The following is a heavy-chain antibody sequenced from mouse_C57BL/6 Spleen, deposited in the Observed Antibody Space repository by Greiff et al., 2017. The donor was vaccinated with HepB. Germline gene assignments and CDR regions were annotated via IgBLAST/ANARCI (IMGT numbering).Heavy chain of an antibody. CDR3: ARGDYYGSSEYYFDY. V-gene: IGHV3-6*01. CDR2: ISYDGSN. CDR1: GYSITSGYY. D-gene: IGHD1-1*01. J-gene: IGHJ2*01. Sequence: EVKLMESGPGLVKPSQSLSLTCSVTGYSITSGYYWNWIRQFPGNKLEWMGYISYDGSNNYNPSLKNRISITRDTSKNQFFLKLNSVTTEDTATYYCARGDYYGSSEYYFDYWGQGTTLTVSS.